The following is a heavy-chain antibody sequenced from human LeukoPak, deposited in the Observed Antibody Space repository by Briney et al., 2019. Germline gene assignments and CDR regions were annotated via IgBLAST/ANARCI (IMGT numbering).Heavy chain of an antibody. V-gene: IGHV4-34*01. CDR2: INHSGST. CDR1: GGSISSYY. D-gene: IGHD3-22*01. CDR3: ARAHYYDSSGYCFDY. Sequence: SETLSLTCTVSGGSISSYYWSWIRQPPGKGLEWIGEINHSGSTNYNPSLKSRVTISVDTSKNQFSLKLSSVTAADTAVYYCARAHYYDSSGYCFDYWGQGTLVTVSS. J-gene: IGHJ4*02.